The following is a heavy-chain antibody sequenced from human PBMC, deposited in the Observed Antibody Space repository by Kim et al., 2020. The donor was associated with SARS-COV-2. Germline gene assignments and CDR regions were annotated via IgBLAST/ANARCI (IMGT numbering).Heavy chain of an antibody. CDR3: AKALSSYYDSSGPSPLNY. V-gene: IGHV3-23*03. Sequence: GGSLRLSCAASGFTFSSYAMSWVRQAPGKGLEWVSVIYSGGSSTYYADSVKGRFTISRDNSKNTLYLQMNSLRAEDTAVYYCAKALSSYYDSSGPSPLNYWGQGTLVTVSS. CDR1: GFTFSSYA. CDR2: IYSGGSST. D-gene: IGHD3-22*01. J-gene: IGHJ4*02.